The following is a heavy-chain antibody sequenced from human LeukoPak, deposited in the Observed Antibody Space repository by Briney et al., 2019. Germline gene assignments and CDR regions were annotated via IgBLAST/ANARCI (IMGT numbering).Heavy chain of an antibody. D-gene: IGHD3-3*01. J-gene: IGHJ3*02. Sequence: GGSLRLSCAASGFTFSSYSMNWVRQAPGKGLEWVSSISSSSSYIYYADSVKGRFTISRDNAKNSLYLQMNSLRAEDTAVYYCARVHSLEWLYSGSHLDAFDIWGQGTMVTVSS. CDR3: ARVHSLEWLYSGSHLDAFDI. CDR1: GFTFSSYS. CDR2: ISSSSSYI. V-gene: IGHV3-21*01.